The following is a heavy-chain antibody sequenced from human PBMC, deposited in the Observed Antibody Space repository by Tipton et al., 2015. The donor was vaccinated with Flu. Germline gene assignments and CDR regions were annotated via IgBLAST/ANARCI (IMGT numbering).Heavy chain of an antibody. CDR1: GGSFSDHY. CDR3: ARGNWGSGYKLSNWFDP. J-gene: IGHJ5*02. Sequence: TLSLTCAVYGGSFSDHYWTWIRQPPGKGLEWIGTIYSSGTTYYNPALKSRVTISVDRSKNDFSLKMSSVTAADTAVYYCARGNWGSGYKLSNWFDPWGQGTLVTVSS. CDR2: IYSSGTT. D-gene: IGHD3-3*01. V-gene: IGHV4-34*01.